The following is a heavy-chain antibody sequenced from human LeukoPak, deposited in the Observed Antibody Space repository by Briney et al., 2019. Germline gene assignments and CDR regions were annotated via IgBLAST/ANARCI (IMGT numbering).Heavy chain of an antibody. J-gene: IGHJ6*03. D-gene: IGHD1-1*01. CDR1: GYTFTNYD. CDR2: MNPNSGDT. Sequence: ASVKVSCTASGYTFTNYDINWVRQAAGQGPEWMGWMNPNSGDTGYAQDFQGRVTMTRNTSISAAYMELSSLRSDDTAVYYCARGGSRTPGGYYYYYMDVWGKGTKVTVSS. V-gene: IGHV1-8*01. CDR3: ARGGSRTPGGYYYYYMDV.